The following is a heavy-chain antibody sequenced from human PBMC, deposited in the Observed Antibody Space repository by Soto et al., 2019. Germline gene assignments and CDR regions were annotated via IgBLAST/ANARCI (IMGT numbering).Heavy chain of an antibody. J-gene: IGHJ6*02. CDR2: ILYDGSKK. CDR3: VKDGSSGWPYFDDMDV. D-gene: IGHD6-19*01. V-gene: IGHV3-30*18. CDR1: GFTFSSYG. Sequence: GGSLRLSCAASGFTFSSYGMHWVRQAPGKGLEWVAVILYDGSKKYYADSVKGRFTISRDNSKNTLYLQMSSLRAEDTALYYCVKDGSSGWPYFDDMDVWGRGTTVTVSS.